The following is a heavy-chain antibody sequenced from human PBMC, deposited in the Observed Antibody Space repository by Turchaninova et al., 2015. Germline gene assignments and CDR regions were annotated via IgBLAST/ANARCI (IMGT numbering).Heavy chain of an antibody. Sequence: QVQLQESGPGLVKPSETLSLTCAVSGYSISSGYYWGWIRPPPGKGLEWISNIFYGGRTYSNPSLMCRVTISVDTSKNQFSLKLSSVNVADTAVYYCARAGSGRAFDIWGQGTMVTVSS. J-gene: IGHJ3*02. D-gene: IGHD3-10*01. V-gene: IGHV4-38-2*01. CDR1: GYSISSGYY. CDR3: ARAGSGRAFDI. CDR2: IFYGGRT.